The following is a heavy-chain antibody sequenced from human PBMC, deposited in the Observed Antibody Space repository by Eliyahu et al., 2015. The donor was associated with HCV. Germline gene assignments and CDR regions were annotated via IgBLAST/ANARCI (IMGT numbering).Heavy chain of an antibody. CDR1: GGSFRSYA. J-gene: IGHJ6*04. CDR3: ARDAKAAVGTGYYYAMDV. Sequence: QVQLVQSGPEVKKPASSVRVSCKASGGSFRSYALSWVRQGPGAGPGGVGGVIPILATSNYAQKFLGRLTITADESTSTAYMELSNLRSEDTAVYYCARDAKAAVGTGYYYAMDVWGKGTTVTVSS. CDR2: VIPILATS. D-gene: IGHD6-13*01. V-gene: IGHV1-69*01.